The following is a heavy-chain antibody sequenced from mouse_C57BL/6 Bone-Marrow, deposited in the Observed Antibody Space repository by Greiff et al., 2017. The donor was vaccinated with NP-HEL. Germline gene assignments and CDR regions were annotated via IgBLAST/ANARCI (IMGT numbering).Heavy chain of an antibody. CDR1: GYTFTSYG. V-gene: IGHV1-81*01. CDR3: ARGDYYGSSHYWYFDV. J-gene: IGHJ1*03. CDR2: IYPRSGNT. D-gene: IGHD1-1*01. Sequence: QVQLQQSGAELARPGASVKLSCKASGYTFTSYGISWVKQRTGQGLEWIGEIYPRSGNTYYNEKFKGKATLTADKSSSTAYMELRSLTSEDSAVYYCARGDYYGSSHYWYFDVWGTGTTVTVSS.